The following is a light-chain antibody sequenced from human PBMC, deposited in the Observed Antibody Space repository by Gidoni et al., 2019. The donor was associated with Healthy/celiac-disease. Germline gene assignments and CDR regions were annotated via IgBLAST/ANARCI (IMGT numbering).Light chain of an antibody. CDR3: QQYNSYWT. V-gene: IGKV1-5*01. CDR1: QSISSW. J-gene: IGKJ1*01. CDR2: DAS. Sequence: DIQMTQSPSTRSASVGDRVTITCRASQSISSWLAWYQQKPGKAPKLLIYDASSLESGVPSRFSGSGSGTEFTLTLSSLQPDDFATYYCQQYNSYWTFGQGTKVEIK.